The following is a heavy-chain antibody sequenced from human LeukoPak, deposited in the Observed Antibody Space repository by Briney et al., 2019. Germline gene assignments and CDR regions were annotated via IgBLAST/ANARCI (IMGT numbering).Heavy chain of an antibody. CDR2: IVVGSGNT. CDR1: GFTFTSSA. V-gene: IGHV1-58*02. CDR3: AALAYCGGDCYSVAFDI. Sequence: GASVKVSCKASGFTFTSSAMQWVRQARGQRLEWIGWIVVGSGNTNYAQRFQERVTITRDMSTSTAYMELSSLRSEDTAVYYCAALAYCGGDCYSVAFDIWGQGTMVTVSS. J-gene: IGHJ3*02. D-gene: IGHD2-21*02.